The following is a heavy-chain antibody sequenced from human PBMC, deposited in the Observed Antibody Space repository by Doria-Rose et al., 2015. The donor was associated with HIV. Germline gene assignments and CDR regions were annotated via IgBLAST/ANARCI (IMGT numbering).Heavy chain of an antibody. V-gene: IGHV3-21*03. D-gene: IGHD3-22*01. CDR2: ISSSSEYM. CDR1: GFTFSRYS. CDR3: ARDHYDSGGYYRD. Sequence: VQLVQSGGGLVKPGGSLRLSCAASGFTFSRYSMNWVRRAPGKGLEWVSSISSSSEYMYYVDSVQGRFTISRDNAKNSVYLQMNSLRTEDTAVYYCARDHYDSGGYYRDWGQGTLVTVSS. J-gene: IGHJ4*02.